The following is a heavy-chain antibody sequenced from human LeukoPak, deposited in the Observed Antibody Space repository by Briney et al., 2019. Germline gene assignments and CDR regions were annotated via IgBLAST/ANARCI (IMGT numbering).Heavy chain of an antibody. D-gene: IGHD6-25*01. CDR3: AKDRRPAAVGALDI. J-gene: IGHJ3*02. Sequence: GRSLRLSCAASGFTFDDYAIHWVRQAPGKGLEWVSGISWNSGSLGYADSVKGRFTISRDNAKNSLYLQMNSLRAEDTALYYCAKDRRPAAVGALDIWGQGTMVTVSS. CDR1: GFTFDDYA. V-gene: IGHV3-9*01. CDR2: ISWNSGSL.